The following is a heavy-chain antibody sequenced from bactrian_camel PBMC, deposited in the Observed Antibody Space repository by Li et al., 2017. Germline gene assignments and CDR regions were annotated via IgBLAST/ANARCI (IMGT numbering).Heavy chain of an antibody. J-gene: IGHJ4*01. D-gene: IGHD5*01. CDR3: AADYLGGLDTPVYEYNY. CDR2: ITSGGGDR. CDR1: GYTFSHNC. Sequence: HVQLVESGGGSVQAGGSLRLSCVASGYTFSHNCMGWVRQGPGKQREIVASITSGGGDRMYSDSVKGRFTLSRDSAKNALYLQMNSLKPEDTAMYYCAADYLGGLDTPVYEYNYWGQGTQVTVS. V-gene: IGHV3S53*01.